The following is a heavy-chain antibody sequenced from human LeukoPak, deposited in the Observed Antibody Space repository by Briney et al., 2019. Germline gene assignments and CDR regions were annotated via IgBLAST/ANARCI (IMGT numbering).Heavy chain of an antibody. D-gene: IGHD6-19*01. CDR2: IYYSGST. CDR3: ARAEKYTSGWYYDY. CDR1: GGSISSSSYY. V-gene: IGHV4-39*07. Sequence: SETLSLTCTVSGGSISSSSYYWGWIRQPPGKGLEWIGSIYYSGSTYYNPSLKSRVTISVDTSKNQFSLKLTSVTAADTAVYYCARAEKYTSGWYYDYWGQGTLVTVSS. J-gene: IGHJ4*02.